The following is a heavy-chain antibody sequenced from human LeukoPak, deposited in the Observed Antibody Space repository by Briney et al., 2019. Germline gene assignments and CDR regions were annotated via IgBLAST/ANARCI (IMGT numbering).Heavy chain of an antibody. CDR2: IYPGDSDT. Sequence: GESLKISCKGSGYSFTSYWIGWVRQMPGKGLEWMGIIYPGDSDTRYSPSFQGQVTISADKSISTAYLQWSSLKASDTAMYYCARQKGSYSNYVGKLEFDPWGQGTLVTVSS. CDR3: ARQKGSYSNYVGKLEFDP. V-gene: IGHV5-51*01. J-gene: IGHJ5*02. D-gene: IGHD4-11*01. CDR1: GYSFTSYW.